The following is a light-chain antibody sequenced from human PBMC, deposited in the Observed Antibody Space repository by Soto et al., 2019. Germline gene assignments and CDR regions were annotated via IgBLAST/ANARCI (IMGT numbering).Light chain of an antibody. CDR1: QSITTS. V-gene: IGKV1-39*01. CDR3: QQSFTIPRT. CDR2: GAS. Sequence: DIPLTQSPSSLSASVGDRPTITCRASQSITTSLNWYQQQPGKAPKVLIFGASNLQSGVPSRLSGSGSGTDFTLTITSLQPEDFATYYWQQSFTIPRTFGQGTRVEIQ. J-gene: IGKJ1*01.